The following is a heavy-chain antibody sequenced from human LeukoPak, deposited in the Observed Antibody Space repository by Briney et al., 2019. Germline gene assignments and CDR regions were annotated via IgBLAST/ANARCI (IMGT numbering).Heavy chain of an antibody. V-gene: IGHV3-20*04. D-gene: IGHD4-17*01. J-gene: IGHJ6*03. CDR2: INWNGGST. Sequence: GGSLRLSCAASGFTFDDYGMSWVRQAPGKRLEWVSGINWNGGSTGYADSVKGRFTISRDNAKNSLYLQMNSLRAEDTALYYCARVGHDYGDLTYYYYYYMDVWGKGTTVTVSS. CDR3: ARVGHDYGDLTYYYYYYMDV. CDR1: GFTFDDYG.